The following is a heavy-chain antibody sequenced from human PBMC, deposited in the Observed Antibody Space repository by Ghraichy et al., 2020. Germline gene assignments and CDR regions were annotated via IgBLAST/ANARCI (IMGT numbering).Heavy chain of an antibody. CDR2: IYYTGST. D-gene: IGHD1-26*01. V-gene: IGHV4-30-4*07. Sequence: LSLTCDVSGVSISSDDYSWSWIRQPPGKELEWIGYIYYTGSTYYNPSLNSRVTISADTSTNQFSLELTSVSAADTAVYYCARGGPFWEGYFDLWGRGTLVSVSS. CDR1: GVSISSDDYS. J-gene: IGHJ2*01. CDR3: ARGGPFWEGYFDL.